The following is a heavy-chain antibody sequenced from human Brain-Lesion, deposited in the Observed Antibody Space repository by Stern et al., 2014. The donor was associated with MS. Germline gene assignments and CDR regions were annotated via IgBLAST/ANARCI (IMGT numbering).Heavy chain of an antibody. CDR2: IHYTGSK. Sequence: QLQLQESGPGLVKPSETLSLTCTVSGGPISSSSYYWGWIRQPPGKGLEWIGTIHYTGSKNYNPSLKSRLTFSVDMSRNQLSRKLGSVAAADTAVYYCASWVGARRRRFDYWGQGTLVTVSS. CDR3: ASWVGARRRRFDY. V-gene: IGHV4-39*01. D-gene: IGHD1-26*01. CDR1: GGPISSSSYY. J-gene: IGHJ4*02.